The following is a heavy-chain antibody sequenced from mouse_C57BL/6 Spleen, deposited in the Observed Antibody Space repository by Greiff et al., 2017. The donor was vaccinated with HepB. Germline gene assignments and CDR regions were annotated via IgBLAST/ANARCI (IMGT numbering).Heavy chain of an antibody. V-gene: IGHV5-9-1*02. CDR1: GFTFSSYA. CDR3: TRDRDYGSLTGYFDV. J-gene: IGHJ1*03. D-gene: IGHD1-1*01. Sequence: EVKLVESGEGLVKPGGSLKLSCAASGFTFSSYAMSWVRQTPEKRLEWVAYISSGGDYIYYADTVKGRFTISRDNARNTLYLQMSSLKSEDTAMYYCTRDRDYGSLTGYFDVWGTGTTVTVSS. CDR2: ISSGGDYI.